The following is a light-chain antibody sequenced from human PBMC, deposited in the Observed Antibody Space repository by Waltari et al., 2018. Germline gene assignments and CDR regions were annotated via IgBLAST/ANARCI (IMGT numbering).Light chain of an antibody. CDR3: SSYTSSSLYV. Sequence: QSGLTQPASVSGSPGQSITISCTGTSSDVGNYNLVSWYQQYPGKAPKLMVYEVTKRTSGVSDRFSGSKSGNTASLTISGLQAEDEADYYCSSYTSSSLYVFGTGTKVTVL. J-gene: IGLJ1*01. V-gene: IGLV2-14*02. CDR1: SSDVGNYNL. CDR2: EVT.